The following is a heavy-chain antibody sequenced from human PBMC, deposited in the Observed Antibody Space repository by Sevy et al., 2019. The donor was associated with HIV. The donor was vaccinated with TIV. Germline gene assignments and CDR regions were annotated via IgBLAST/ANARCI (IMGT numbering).Heavy chain of an antibody. CDR3: ARYCSGGSCKSLLPHYHYGMDV. J-gene: IGHJ6*02. V-gene: IGHV3-7*01. D-gene: IGHD2-15*01. CDR1: GFTFNMYW. Sequence: GGSLRLSCAASGFTFNMYWMTWVRQAPGKGLEWVANIKEDGSQKNYLDSVKGRFIISRDNAKESLYLQINSLGAEDTAVYYCARYCSGGSCKSLLPHYHYGMDVWGQGTTVTVSS. CDR2: IKEDGSQK.